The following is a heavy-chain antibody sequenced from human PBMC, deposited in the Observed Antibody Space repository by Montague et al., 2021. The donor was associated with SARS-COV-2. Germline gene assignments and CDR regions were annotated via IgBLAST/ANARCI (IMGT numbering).Heavy chain of an antibody. CDR1: GGSFSGYS. J-gene: IGHJ4*02. CDR2: INHGGST. V-gene: IGHV4-34*01. D-gene: IGHD2-8*01. CDR3: ARGARQGNGFRLGSFDY. Sequence: SETLSLTCAVYGGSFSGYSWNWIRQPPGKGLEWIGEINHGGSTNYNPSLKSRVTMSVDTSKNQFSLKLSSVTAAATAVYYCARGARQGNGFRLGSFDYWGQGTLVTVSS.